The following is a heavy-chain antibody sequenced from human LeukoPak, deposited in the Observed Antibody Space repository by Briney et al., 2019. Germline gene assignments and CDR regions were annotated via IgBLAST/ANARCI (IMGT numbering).Heavy chain of an antibody. D-gene: IGHD6-19*01. V-gene: IGHV3-43D*03. Sequence: GGSLRLSCAASGFTFDDYAMHWVRQAPGKGLEWVSLISWDGGSTYYADSVKGRFTISRDNSKNSLYLQMNSLRAEDTALYYCAKGVYSSGWSGFDYWGQGTLVTVSS. CDR3: AKGVYSSGWSGFDY. CDR1: GFTFDDYA. J-gene: IGHJ4*02. CDR2: ISWDGGST.